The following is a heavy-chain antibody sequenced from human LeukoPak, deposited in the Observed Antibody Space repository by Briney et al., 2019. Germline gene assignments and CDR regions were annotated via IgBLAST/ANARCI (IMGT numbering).Heavy chain of an antibody. V-gene: IGHV1-18*01. CDR2: ISAYNGNT. CDR1: GYTFTSYG. D-gene: IGHD2-2*01. J-gene: IGHJ4*02. Sequence: ASVKVSCKASGYTFTSYGISWVRQAPGQGLEWMGWISAYNGNTNYAQKLQGRVTMTTDTSTSTAYMELRSLRSDDTAVYYCASCSSGTFPCDYWGQGTQVTVSS. CDR3: ASCSSGTFPCDY.